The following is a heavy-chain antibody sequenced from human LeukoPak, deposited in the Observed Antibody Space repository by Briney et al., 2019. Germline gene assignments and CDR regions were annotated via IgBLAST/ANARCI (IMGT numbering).Heavy chain of an antibody. CDR2: ISYDGSSK. V-gene: IGHV3-30-3*01. CDR1: GSTFSNYA. D-gene: IGHD3-3*01. CDR3: AREIRQYYDFWSGYFRTFDY. J-gene: IGHJ4*02. Sequence: GGSLRLSCEASGSTFSNYAMHWVRQAPGTGLEWVAVISYDGSSKFYADSVKGRFTISRDNSKNTLYLQMNSLRTEDTAVYYCAREIRQYYDFWSGYFRTFDYWGQGTLVTVSS.